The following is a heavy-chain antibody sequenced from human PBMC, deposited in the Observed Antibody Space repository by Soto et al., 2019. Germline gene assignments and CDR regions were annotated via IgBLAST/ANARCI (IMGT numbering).Heavy chain of an antibody. CDR1: GDTFSTYG. CDR3: ARNRYYYDNNAYFQNLDH. J-gene: IGHJ4*02. D-gene: IGHD3-22*01. Sequence: SVKVSCKASGDTFSTYGITWVRQAPGQGLEWVGAIIPIVNTANYAQKLQGRVTISVDESTGIAYMELHSLRSEDTAVYYCARNRYYYDNNAYFQNLDHWGQGTLVTVSS. CDR2: IIPIVNTA. V-gene: IGHV1-69*13.